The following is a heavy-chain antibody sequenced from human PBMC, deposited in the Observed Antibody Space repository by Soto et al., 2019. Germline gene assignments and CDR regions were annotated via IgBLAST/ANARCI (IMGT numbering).Heavy chain of an antibody. D-gene: IGHD2-15*01. CDR1: GFTFSSYG. CDR3: EKKGYCSGGSCSNLFDP. V-gene: IGHV3-30*18. Sequence: QVQLVESGGGVVQPGRSLRLSCAASGFTFSSYGMHSVRQGPGKWLEWVAVISYDGSNKYYADSVKGRFTSSRDNSKNTLYMHMSSLSAEDTAVYYWEKKGYCSGGSCSNLFDPWGEVTMVTVSS. CDR2: ISYDGSNK. J-gene: IGHJ5*02.